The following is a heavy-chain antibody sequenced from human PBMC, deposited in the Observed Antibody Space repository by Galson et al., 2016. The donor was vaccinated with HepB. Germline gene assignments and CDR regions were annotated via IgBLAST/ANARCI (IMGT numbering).Heavy chain of an antibody. Sequence: SLRLSCAASGFTFNNFAMTWVRQAPGKGLEWVSGISDSGGSTYYAGSVKGRFTISRDNSKSTLYLQMNNLRVDDTAVYFCAKGKGGAWYVLDYWGQGTLVTVSS. CDR2: ISDSGGST. CDR3: AKGKGGAWYVLDY. V-gene: IGHV3-23*01. CDR1: GFTFNNFA. D-gene: IGHD6-19*01. J-gene: IGHJ4*02.